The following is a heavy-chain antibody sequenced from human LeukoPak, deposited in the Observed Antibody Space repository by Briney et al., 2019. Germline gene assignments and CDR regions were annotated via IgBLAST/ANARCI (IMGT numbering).Heavy chain of an antibody. Sequence: GGSLRLSCAASGFSFGDYAMHWVRQAPGKGLEWVSLITGDGAGTYYADSVKGRFTISRDNSKNTLYLQMNSLRAEDKAVYYCAKDGGTVTYERNFDYWGQGTLVTVSS. CDR3: AKDGGTVTYERNFDY. CDR1: GFSFGDYA. CDR2: ITGDGAGT. D-gene: IGHD4-17*01. J-gene: IGHJ4*02. V-gene: IGHV3-43*02.